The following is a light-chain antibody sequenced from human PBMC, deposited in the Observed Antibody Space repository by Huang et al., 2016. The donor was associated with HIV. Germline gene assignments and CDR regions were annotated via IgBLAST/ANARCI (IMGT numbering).Light chain of an antibody. CDR2: GAF. CDR1: QRISAY. V-gene: IGKV1-39*01. Sequence: DIQMTQSPSSLSASVGDRVTITCRASQRISAYLNWYQHKPGKAPMLLIYGAFSLQSGVPTRFSGSGSGTDFTLTISSLQPEDSATYYCQQSYSTLTVGGGTKVEIK. J-gene: IGKJ4*01. CDR3: QQSYSTLT.